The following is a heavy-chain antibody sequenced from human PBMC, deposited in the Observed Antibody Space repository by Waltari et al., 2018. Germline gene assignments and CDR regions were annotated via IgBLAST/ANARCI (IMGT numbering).Heavy chain of an antibody. Sequence: VQMLESGGGVVQPGGSLRLPGAAAGLPSVNYGMHWVRQLPGQGLDWVAVISYDGSDNSYADSVKGRFTISRDNSKNTVYLQMNSLRAEDTAVYYCARGYSYGTRSIVAYWGQGTLVIVSS. CDR3: ARGYSYGTRSIVAY. J-gene: IGHJ4*02. CDR2: ISYDGSDN. D-gene: IGHD5-18*01. V-gene: IGHV3-30*03. CDR1: GLPSVNYG.